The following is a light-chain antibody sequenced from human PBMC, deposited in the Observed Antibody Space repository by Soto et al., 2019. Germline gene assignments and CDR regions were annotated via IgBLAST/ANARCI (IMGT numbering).Light chain of an antibody. CDR3: AAWDDSLRGYV. CDR1: SSNIGSNY. V-gene: IGLV1-47*02. CDR2: SHN. J-gene: IGLJ1*01. Sequence: LTQPPSASGTPGQRVTISCSGSSSNIGSNYVYWYQQLPGTAPKLLIYSHNQRPSGVPDRFSGSKSGTSASLASSGLRSDDEADYYCAAWDDSLRGYVFGTGTKVTVL.